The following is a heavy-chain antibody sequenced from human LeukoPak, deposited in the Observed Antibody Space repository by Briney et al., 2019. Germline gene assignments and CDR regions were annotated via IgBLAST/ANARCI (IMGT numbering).Heavy chain of an antibody. CDR3: ARGGAARGRFEN. CDR2: MREDGSEI. CDR1: GFPFNVQT. Sequence: GGSLRLSCVASGFPFNVQTMSWVRQAPGKGLDWVASMREDGSEINYVDSVKGRFTISRDNPKNSLYLQMNSPRAEDTAVYYCARGGAARGRFENWGQGTLVTVSS. D-gene: IGHD6-25*01. J-gene: IGHJ4*02. V-gene: IGHV3-7*01.